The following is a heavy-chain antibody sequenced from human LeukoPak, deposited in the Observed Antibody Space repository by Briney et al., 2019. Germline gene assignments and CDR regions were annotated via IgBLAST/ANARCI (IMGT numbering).Heavy chain of an antibody. J-gene: IGHJ5*02. CDR3: ARVNTQGVPSP. D-gene: IGHD3-16*01. CDR2: IYHSGTT. V-gene: IGHV4-38-2*02. Sequence: SETLSLTCTVSGYSISSGFYWGWIRQPPGKGLEWIGSIYHSGTTHYNPSLKSRVTMSVDTSKNQFSLKLSSVTAADTAVYYCARVNTQGVPSPWGQGILVTVSS. CDR1: GYSISSGFY.